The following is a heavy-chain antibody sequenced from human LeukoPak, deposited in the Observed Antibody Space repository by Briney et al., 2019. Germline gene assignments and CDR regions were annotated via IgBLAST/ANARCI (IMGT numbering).Heavy chain of an antibody. CDR3: ASRTGVY. CDR1: GFTFSNAW. J-gene: IGHJ4*02. D-gene: IGHD1-14*01. V-gene: IGHV3-74*01. Sequence: GGSLRLSCAASGFTFSNAWMHWVRQAPGKGLVWVSRINTDGSSTNYADSVKGRFTISRDNAMNTLYLQMNNLRAEDTAVYYCASRTGVYWGQGTLVSVSS. CDR2: INTDGSST.